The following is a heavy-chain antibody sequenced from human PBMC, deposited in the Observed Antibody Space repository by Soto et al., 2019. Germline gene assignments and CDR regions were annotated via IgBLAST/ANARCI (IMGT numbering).Heavy chain of an antibody. V-gene: IGHV3-23*01. J-gene: IGHJ3*02. Sequence: GGLRLSCAASGFTFSNYAMSWVRQAPGKGLECVSGLSGSGGSTYYADSVKGRFTISRDNSKNTLYLQMNSLRAEDTAVYYCAKVLITFGGVIGRDAFDIWGQGTMVTVSS. D-gene: IGHD3-16*02. CDR1: GFTFSNYA. CDR2: LSGSGGST. CDR3: AKVLITFGGVIGRDAFDI.